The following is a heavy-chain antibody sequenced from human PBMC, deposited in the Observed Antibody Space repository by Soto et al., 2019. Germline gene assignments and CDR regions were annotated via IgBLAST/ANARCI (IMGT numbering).Heavy chain of an antibody. D-gene: IGHD3-10*01. CDR2: ISFDGRNT. V-gene: IGHV3-30*03. J-gene: IGHJ4*02. Sequence: PGGSLSLSCAASGFTFNNYGMHWVRQAPGKGLEWVVVISFDGRNTDYADSVKGRFTISRDNSKNTLYLQMTSLRAEDTGVYYCVRDRPGSQEYFDYWGQGNMVTVSS. CDR1: GFTFNNYG. CDR3: VRDRPGSQEYFDY.